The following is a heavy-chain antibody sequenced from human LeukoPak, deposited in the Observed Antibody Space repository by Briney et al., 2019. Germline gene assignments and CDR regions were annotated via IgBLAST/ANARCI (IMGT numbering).Heavy chain of an antibody. CDR1: GFTVSSNY. CDR2: IYSGGST. D-gene: IGHD3-22*01. J-gene: IGHJ4*02. Sequence: GGSLRLSCAASGFTVSSNYMSWVRQAPGKGLEWVSVIYSGGSTYYADSVKGRFTISRDNSKNTLYLQMNSLRVEGTAVYYCARDPSPGDSSGYLFDYWGQGTLVTVSS. CDR3: ARDPSPGDSSGYLFDY. V-gene: IGHV3-53*05.